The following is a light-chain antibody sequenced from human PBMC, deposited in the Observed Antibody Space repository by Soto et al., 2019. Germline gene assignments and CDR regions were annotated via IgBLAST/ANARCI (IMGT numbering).Light chain of an antibody. CDR2: DAS. CDR3: QQYKTYSWT. V-gene: IGKV1-5*01. J-gene: IGKJ1*01. CDR1: QSVNTW. Sequence: DIQMNQAPSTLSASVGDRVNITCRASQSVNTWLAWYQQKPGKAPRLLIYDASNLQGGVPSRFSGSGSGTEFTLTISSLQPADFATYYCQQYKTYSWTFGQGTKLEVK.